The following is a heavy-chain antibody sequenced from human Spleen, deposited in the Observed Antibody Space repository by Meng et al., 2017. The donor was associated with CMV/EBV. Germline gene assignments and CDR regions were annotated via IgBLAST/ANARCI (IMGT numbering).Heavy chain of an antibody. V-gene: IGHV3-53*01. CDR2: IYSGDRT. Sequence: LSLTCAASGFTVTTNYMSWVRQAPGKGLEWVSLIYSGDRTYNADSVKGRFTVSRDSSKNTLYLQMNSLRAEDTAVYFCARSPKVYCSTTSCRPLYFDYWGQGTLVTVSS. D-gene: IGHD2-2*01. CDR1: GFTVTTNY. J-gene: IGHJ4*02. CDR3: ARSPKVYCSTTSCRPLYFDY.